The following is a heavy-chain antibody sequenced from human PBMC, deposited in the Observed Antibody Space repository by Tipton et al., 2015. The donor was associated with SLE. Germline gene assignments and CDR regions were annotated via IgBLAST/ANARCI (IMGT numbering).Heavy chain of an antibody. CDR3: AKDREETTVGGTTLEY. CDR2: IRYDGGNR. J-gene: IGHJ4*02. V-gene: IGHV3-30*02. D-gene: IGHD1-26*01. CDR1: GFTFRSYG. Sequence: SLRLSCAASGFTFRSYGMHWVRQVPGKGLECVTFIRYDGGNRYYADSVRGRFTISRDNSKNTLSLQMNSLRAEDTAVYYCAKDREETTVGGTTLEYWGQGTLVTVSS.